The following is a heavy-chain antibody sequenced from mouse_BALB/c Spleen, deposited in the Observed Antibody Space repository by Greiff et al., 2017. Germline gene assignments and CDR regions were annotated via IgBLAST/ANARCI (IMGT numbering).Heavy chain of an antibody. V-gene: IGHV3-2*02. CDR3: AREVPPLYYGNLYWYFDV. Sequence: DVKLVESGPGLVKPSQSLSLTCTVTGYSITSDYAWNWLRQFPGNKLEWMGYISYSGSTSYNPSLKSRISITRDTSKNQFFLQLNSVTTEDTATYYCAREVPPLYYGNLYWYFDVWGAGTTVTVSS. CDR2: ISYSGST. J-gene: IGHJ1*01. CDR1: GYSITSDYA. D-gene: IGHD2-1*01.